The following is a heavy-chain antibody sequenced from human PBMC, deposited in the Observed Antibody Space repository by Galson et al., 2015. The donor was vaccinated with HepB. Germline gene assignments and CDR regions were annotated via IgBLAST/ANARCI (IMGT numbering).Heavy chain of an antibody. J-gene: IGHJ4*02. CDR1: GYSFTSYW. D-gene: IGHD6-13*01. CDR2: IYPGDSDT. CDR3: ARRGMGTVAAAGKKEAFDY. Sequence: QSGAEVRKPGESLKISCKGSGYSFTSYWIGWVRQMPGKSLEWMGIIYPGDSDTRYSPSFQGQVTISADKSISTAYLQWSSLKASDTAMYYCARRGMGTVAAAGKKEAFDYWGQGTLVTVSS. V-gene: IGHV5-51*01.